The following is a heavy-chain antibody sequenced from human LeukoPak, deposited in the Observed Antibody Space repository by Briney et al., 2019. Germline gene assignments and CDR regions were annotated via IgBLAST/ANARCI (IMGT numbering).Heavy chain of an antibody. Sequence: SETLSLTCTVSAGSISSSLYYWGRIRQLPGKGLECIGSIYYSGSTNYNPSLKSRVTISVDTSKNQFSLRLSSVTAADTAVYYCARGRLPFDPWGQGTLVTVSS. CDR3: ARGRLPFDP. CDR1: AGSISSSLYY. J-gene: IGHJ5*02. D-gene: IGHD2-21*01. CDR2: IYYSGST. V-gene: IGHV4-39*07.